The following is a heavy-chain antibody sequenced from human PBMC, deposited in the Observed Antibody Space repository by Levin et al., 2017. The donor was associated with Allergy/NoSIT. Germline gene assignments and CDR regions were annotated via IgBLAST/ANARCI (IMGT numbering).Heavy chain of an antibody. CDR1: GFTISSNY. CDR2: IYSGGST. J-gene: IGHJ6*02. CDR3: AAPRGDGYNSGFYYYYGMDV. D-gene: IGHD5-24*01. V-gene: IGHV3-53*01. Sequence: GGSLRLSCAASGFTISSNYMSWVRQAPGKGLEWVSVIYSGGSTYYADSVKGRFTISRDNSKNTLYLQMNSLRAEDTAVYYCAAPRGDGYNSGFYYYYGMDVWGQGTTVTVSS.